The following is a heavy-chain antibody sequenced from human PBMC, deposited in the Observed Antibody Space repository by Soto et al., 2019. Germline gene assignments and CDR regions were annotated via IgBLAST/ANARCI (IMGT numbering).Heavy chain of an antibody. J-gene: IGHJ6*02. CDR2: IYYSGST. V-gene: IGHV4-59*01. D-gene: IGHD5-12*01. CDR1: GGSISSYY. CDR3: AREMVVATMEGDYYYGMDV. Sequence: PSETLSLTCSVAGGSISSYYWSWIRQPPGKGLKWIGYIYYSGSTNYNPSLKSRVTISVDTSKNQFSLKLSSVTAADTAVYYCAREMVVATMEGDYYYGMDVWGQGTTVTGSS.